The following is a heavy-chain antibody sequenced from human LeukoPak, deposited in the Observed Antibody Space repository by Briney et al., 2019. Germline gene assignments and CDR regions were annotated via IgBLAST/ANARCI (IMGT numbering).Heavy chain of an antibody. Sequence: SETLSLTCAVYGGSFSGYYWSWIRQPPGKGLEWIGEINHSGSTNYNPSLKSRVTISVDTSKNQFSLKLSSVTAADTAVYYCASSWLGYYFDYWGQGTLVTVSS. CDR1: GGSFSGYY. CDR2: INHSGST. CDR3: ASSWLGYYFDY. J-gene: IGHJ4*02. V-gene: IGHV4-34*01. D-gene: IGHD5-12*01.